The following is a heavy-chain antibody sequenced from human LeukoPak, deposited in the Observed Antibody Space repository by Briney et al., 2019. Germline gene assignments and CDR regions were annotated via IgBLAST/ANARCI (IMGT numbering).Heavy chain of an antibody. CDR3: ARVSGSYSPPDY. V-gene: IGHV1-2*02. J-gene: IGHJ4*02. CDR2: INPNSGGT. Sequence: ASVKVSCKASVYTFTGYYMHWVRQTPGQGLERMGWINPNSGGTNYAQKFQGRVTMTRDTSISTAYMELSRLRSDDTAVYYCARVSGSYSPPDYWGQGTLVTVS. CDR1: VYTFTGYY. D-gene: IGHD1-26*01.